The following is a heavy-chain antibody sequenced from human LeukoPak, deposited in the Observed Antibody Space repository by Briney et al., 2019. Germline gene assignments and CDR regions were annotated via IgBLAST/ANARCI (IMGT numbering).Heavy chain of an antibody. D-gene: IGHD5-24*01. J-gene: IGHJ5*02. CDR3: VSQQLAPP. Sequence: PGGSLRLSCAASGFAFSKYWMSWVRQAPGKGLEWVANIKEDGSIEDYADSVKGRFTVSRDNAKNSLYLQMNSLRVEDTAVYYCVSQQLAPPWGQGTLVTASS. CDR1: GFAFSKYW. CDR2: IKEDGSIE. V-gene: IGHV3-7*01.